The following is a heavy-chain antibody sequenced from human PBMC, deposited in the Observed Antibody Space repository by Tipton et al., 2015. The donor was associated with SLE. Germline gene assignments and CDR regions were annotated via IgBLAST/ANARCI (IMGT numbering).Heavy chain of an antibody. V-gene: IGHV4-39*01. J-gene: IGHJ1*01. D-gene: IGHD1-26*01. CDR2: ICYDGNT. CDR3: GRSGGYRIHR. Sequence: TLSLTCTVSGASISTSGYCWSWIRQPPGKGLEWIGSICYDGNTNYNPPLKSRVTISVATSRRQFSLKLSSVTATDTAVYYCGRSGGYRIHRWGQGTLVTVST. CDR1: GASISTSGYC.